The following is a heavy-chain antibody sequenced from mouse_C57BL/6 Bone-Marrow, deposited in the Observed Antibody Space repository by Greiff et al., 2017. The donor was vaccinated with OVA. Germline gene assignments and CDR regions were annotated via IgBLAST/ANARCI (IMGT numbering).Heavy chain of an antibody. V-gene: IGHV1-72*01. CDR2: IYPNSGGT. J-gene: IGHJ3*01. CDR1: GYTFTSYW. CDR3: ARERLRKNGFAY. Sequence: VQLQQPGAELVKPGASVKLSCKASGYTFTSYWMPWVTQRPGRGLEWIGRIYPNSGGTKYNEKFKSKATLTVDKPSSTAYMQLSSLTSEDSAVDYCARERLRKNGFAYWGQGTLVTVSA. D-gene: IGHD2-4*01.